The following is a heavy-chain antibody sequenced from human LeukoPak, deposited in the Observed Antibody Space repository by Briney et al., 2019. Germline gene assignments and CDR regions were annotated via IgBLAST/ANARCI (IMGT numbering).Heavy chain of an antibody. CDR2: IYTSGST. V-gene: IGHV4-61*02. J-gene: IGHJ4*02. CDR1: GGSISSGSYY. D-gene: IGHD6-13*01. CDR3: ARDGPSSWPDY. Sequence: SETLSLTCTVSGGSISSGSYYWSWIRQPAGKGLEWIGRIYTSGSTNYNPSLKSRVTISVDTSKNQFSLKLSSVTAADTAVYYCARDGPSSWPDYWGQGTLVTVSS.